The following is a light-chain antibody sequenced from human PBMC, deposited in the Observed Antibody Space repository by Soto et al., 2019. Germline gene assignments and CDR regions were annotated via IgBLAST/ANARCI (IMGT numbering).Light chain of an antibody. J-gene: IGKJ1*01. V-gene: IGKV3-20*01. CDR3: QQYGSSGT. CDR1: QSVRSN. CDR2: GAS. Sequence: EIVLTQSPGTLSLSPGERATLSCRASQSVRSNLAWYQQKPGQAPRLLIYGASTRATGIPDRFSGSGSGTDFTLTISRLEPEDFAVYYCQQYGSSGTFGQGTKVDI.